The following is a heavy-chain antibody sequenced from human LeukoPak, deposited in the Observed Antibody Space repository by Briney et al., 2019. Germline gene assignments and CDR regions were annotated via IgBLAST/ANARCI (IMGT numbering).Heavy chain of an antibody. J-gene: IGHJ4*02. D-gene: IGHD2-15*01. V-gene: IGHV4-4*07. CDR3: ARALGYCSGGSCYPQDFDY. CDR2: IYTSGST. CDR1: GGSISSYY. Sequence: SETLSLTCTVSGGSISSYYWSWIRQPAGKGLEWIGRIYTSGSTNYNPSLKSRVTISVDTSKNQFSLKLSSVTAADTAVYYCARALGYCSGGSCYPQDFDYWGQGTLVTVSS.